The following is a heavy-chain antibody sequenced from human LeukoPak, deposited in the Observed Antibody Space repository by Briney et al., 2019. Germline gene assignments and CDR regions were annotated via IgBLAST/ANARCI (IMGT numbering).Heavy chain of an antibody. J-gene: IGHJ4*02. D-gene: IGHD3-3*01. Sequence: GASVKVSCKASGYTFTSYDINWVRQATGQGLEWMGWMNPNSGNTGYAQKFQGRVTITRNTSISTAYMELSSLRSEDTAVFYCARCRKRLPFWEWPIWRVFDYWGQGTLVTVSS. V-gene: IGHV1-8*03. CDR2: MNPNSGNT. CDR3: ARCRKRLPFWEWPIWRVFDY. CDR1: GYTFTSYD.